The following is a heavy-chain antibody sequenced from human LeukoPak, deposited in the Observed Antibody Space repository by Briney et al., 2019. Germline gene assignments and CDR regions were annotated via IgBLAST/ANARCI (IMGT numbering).Heavy chain of an antibody. J-gene: IGHJ4*02. D-gene: IGHD1-26*01. CDR3: ARVTEWELLPDFDY. CDR1: GYTFTSYG. Sequence: GASVRVSCKASGYTFTSYGISWVRQAPGQGLEWMGWISAYNGNTNYAQKLQGRVTMTTDTSTSTAYMELRSLRSDDAAVYYCARVTEWELLPDFDYWGQGTLVTVSS. V-gene: IGHV1-18*01. CDR2: ISAYNGNT.